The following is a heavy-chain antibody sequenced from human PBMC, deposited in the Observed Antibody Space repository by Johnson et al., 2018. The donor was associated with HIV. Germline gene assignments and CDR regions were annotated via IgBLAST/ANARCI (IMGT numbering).Heavy chain of an antibody. D-gene: IGHD2-2*01. CDR3: ARNGLIPAAKGVAFDI. CDR2: ISSSGSTI. Sequence: QLVESGGDLVQPGRSLRLSCAASGFTFSDYYMSWIRQAPGKGLEWVSYISSSGSTIYYADSVKGRFTISRDNSKNTLYLQMNSLRAEDTAVYYCARNGLIPAAKGVAFDIWGQGTTVTVSS. J-gene: IGHJ3*02. V-gene: IGHV3-11*04. CDR1: GFTFSDYY.